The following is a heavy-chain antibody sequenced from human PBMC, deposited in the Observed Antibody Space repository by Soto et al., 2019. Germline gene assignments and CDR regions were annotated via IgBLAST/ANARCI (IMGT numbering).Heavy chain of an antibody. Sequence: ELQLVESGGGLVQPGGSLRLSCEASGFTFRNYDMHWVRQGTGKGLEWVSGISAAGDPDYADSVEGRFTHSRENAQDSFFLPMNSLRVGDTAVYYCARTDRDFYVLDVWGQGTTVIVSS. CDR1: GFTFRNYD. V-gene: IGHV3-13*05. CDR2: ISAAGDP. CDR3: ARTDRDFYVLDV. J-gene: IGHJ6*02.